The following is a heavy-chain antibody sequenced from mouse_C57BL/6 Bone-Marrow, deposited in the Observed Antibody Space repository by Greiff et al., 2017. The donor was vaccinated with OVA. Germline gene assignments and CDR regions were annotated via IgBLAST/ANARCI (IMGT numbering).Heavy chain of an antibody. CDR2: IDPENGDT. D-gene: IGHD3-1*01. Sequence: EVQLQQSGAELVRPGASVKLSCTASGFNIKDDYMHWVKQRPEQGLEWIGWIDPENGDTEYAAKFKGKATITADTSSNTPYLQRSSLASEDTAVYYCTTSGFDVWGTGTTVTVSS. CDR3: TTSGFDV. CDR1: GFNIKDDY. V-gene: IGHV14-4*01. J-gene: IGHJ1*03.